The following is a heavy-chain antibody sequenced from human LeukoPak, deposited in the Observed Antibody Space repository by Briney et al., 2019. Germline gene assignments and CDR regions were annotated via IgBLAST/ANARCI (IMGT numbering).Heavy chain of an antibody. D-gene: IGHD2/OR15-2a*01. CDR2: ISYDGSNK. J-gene: IGHJ5*02. CDR3: AKDPGFLNWFDP. V-gene: IGHV3-30*18. Sequence: GGSLRLSCAASGFTFSSYGMHWVRQAPGKGLEWVAVISYDGSNKYYADSVKGRFTISRDNSKNTLYLQMNSLRAEDTAVYYCAKDPGFLNWFDPWGQGTLVTVSS. CDR1: GFTFSSYG.